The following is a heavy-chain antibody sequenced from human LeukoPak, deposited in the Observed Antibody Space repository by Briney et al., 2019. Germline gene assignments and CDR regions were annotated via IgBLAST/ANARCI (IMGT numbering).Heavy chain of an antibody. V-gene: IGHV1-18*01. Sequence: ASVKVSCKASGYTFTSYGISWVRQAPGQGLEWMGWISAYNGNTNYAQKLQGRVTMTTDTSTSTPYMELRSLRSDDTAVYYCARAGNRFWSGYYTGIWFDPWGQGTLVTVSS. CDR2: ISAYNGNT. J-gene: IGHJ5*02. CDR1: GYTFTSYG. CDR3: ARAGNRFWSGYYTGIWFDP. D-gene: IGHD3-3*01.